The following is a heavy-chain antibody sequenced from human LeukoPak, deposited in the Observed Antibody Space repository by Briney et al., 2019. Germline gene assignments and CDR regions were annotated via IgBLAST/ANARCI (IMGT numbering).Heavy chain of an antibody. J-gene: IGHJ4*02. CDR3: ARNSHGYSSGWLQFNFDY. V-gene: IGHV1-18*01. CDR2: INTYKGNT. Sequence: GGSLRLSCAASGFTFTSYGITWVRQAPGQGLEWMGWINTYKGNTNYAQNLQDRVTMTTDTSTSTAYMELRSLRSDDTAVYYCARNSHGYSSGWLQFNFDYWGQGTLVTVSS. CDR1: GFTFTSYG. D-gene: IGHD6-19*01.